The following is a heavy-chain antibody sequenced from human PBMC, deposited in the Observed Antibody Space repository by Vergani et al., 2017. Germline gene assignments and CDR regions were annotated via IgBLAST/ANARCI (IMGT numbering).Heavy chain of an antibody. J-gene: IGHJ4*02. CDR3: AKDLDDILTGPFDY. CDR1: GFTFSSYG. CDR2: IRYDGSNK. Sequence: QVQLVESGGGVVQPGGSLRLSCAASGFTFSSYGMHWVRQAPGKGLEWVAFIRYDGSNKYYADSVKARFTISRDNSKNTLYLQMNSLRAEDTAVYYCAKDLDDILTGPFDYWGQGTLVTVSS. D-gene: IGHD3-9*01. V-gene: IGHV3-30*02.